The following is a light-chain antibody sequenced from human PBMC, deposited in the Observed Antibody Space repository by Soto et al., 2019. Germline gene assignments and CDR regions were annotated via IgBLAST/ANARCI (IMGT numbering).Light chain of an antibody. CDR2: DVT. V-gene: IGLV2-14*01. CDR3: CSFTTSSTYV. J-gene: IGLJ1*01. Sequence: QSALPQPASVSGSPGQSITISCTGTSSDVGGYNYVSWYQQYPGKAPKVMIYDVTNRPSGVSNRFSGSRSGNTASLTISGLQAEDEADYYCCSFTTSSTYVFGTGTKVTVL. CDR1: SSDVGGYNY.